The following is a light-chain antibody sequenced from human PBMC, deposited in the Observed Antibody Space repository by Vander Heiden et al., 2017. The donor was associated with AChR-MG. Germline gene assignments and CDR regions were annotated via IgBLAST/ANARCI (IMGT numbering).Light chain of an antibody. CDR2: EGT. J-gene: IGLJ1*01. V-gene: IGLV2-23*01. CDR3: CSYARSSPYV. Sequence: QSALTQPASVSGSPGQSITISCTGTSSDVGSYNLDSWYQQHPGKAPKLMIYEGTKRPSGVSNRFSGSKSGNTASLTISGLQAEDEADYYCCSYARSSPYVFGTGTKVTVL. CDR1: SSDVGSYNL.